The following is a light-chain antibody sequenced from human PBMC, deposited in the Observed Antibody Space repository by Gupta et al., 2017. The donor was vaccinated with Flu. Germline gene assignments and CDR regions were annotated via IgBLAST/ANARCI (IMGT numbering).Light chain of an antibody. V-gene: IGLV3-19*01. J-gene: IGLJ2*01. CDR1: SPRNSY. CDR3: NYRDSTDNHQAV. CDR2: AKN. Sequence: SSELTLDPSVSAVLGQTVRITCSVDSPRNSYASWYQQKPEQAPVIVIYAKNIRPPETPDRFAGSSSGITESVTITGAQAGDGANYYCNYRDSTDNHQAVFGGGTKLTVL.